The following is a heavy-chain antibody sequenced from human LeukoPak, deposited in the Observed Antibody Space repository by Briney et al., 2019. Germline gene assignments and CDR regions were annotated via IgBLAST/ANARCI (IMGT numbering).Heavy chain of an antibody. CDR1: GFNVSNNY. J-gene: IGHJ6*02. CDR3: AKGAGPPPVNHPYGMDV. CDR2: IYSSGST. Sequence: GGSLRLSCAASGFNVSNNYVTWVRQAPGKGLEWVSLIYSSGSTYYADSVKGRFTISRDNSKNTLYLQMNSLRAEDTAVYYCAKGAGPPPVNHPYGMDVWGQGTTVTVSS. D-gene: IGHD6-19*01. V-gene: IGHV3-53*01.